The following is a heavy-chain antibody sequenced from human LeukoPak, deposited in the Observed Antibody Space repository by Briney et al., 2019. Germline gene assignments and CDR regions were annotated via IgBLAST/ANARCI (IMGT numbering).Heavy chain of an antibody. CDR2: IRYDGSNK. D-gene: IGHD2-2*01. CDR1: GFTLSHSA. Sequence: GGSLRLSCTASGFTLSHSAMHWVRQAPGKGLEWVAFIRYDGSNKYYADSVKGRFTISRDNSKNTLYLQMNSLRAEDTAVYYCAKDCSSTSCYFYWGQGTLVTVSS. J-gene: IGHJ4*02. CDR3: AKDCSSTSCYFY. V-gene: IGHV3-30*02.